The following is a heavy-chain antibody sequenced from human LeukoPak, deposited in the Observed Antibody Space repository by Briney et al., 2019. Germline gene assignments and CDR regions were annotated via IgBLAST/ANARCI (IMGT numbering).Heavy chain of an antibody. D-gene: IGHD6-19*01. CDR1: GYTFTNYY. Sequence: ASVKVSCKASGYTFTNYYLHWVRQAPGQGPEWMGIITPSGGATQYAQKFQGRVTMTRDMSTRTVYMEVANLRSEDTALYYCARTSAATSGWYLDPWGQGTLVTVSS. J-gene: IGHJ5*02. V-gene: IGHV1-46*01. CDR3: ARTSAATSGWYLDP. CDR2: ITPSGGAT.